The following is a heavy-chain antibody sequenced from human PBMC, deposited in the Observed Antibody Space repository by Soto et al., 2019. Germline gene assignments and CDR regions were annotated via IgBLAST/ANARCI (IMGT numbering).Heavy chain of an antibody. D-gene: IGHD3-22*01. CDR3: ARGRGYYYDSSGTPRYYGMDV. CDR2: INHSGST. CDR1: GGSFSGYY. J-gene: IGHJ6*02. Sequence: SETLSLTCAVYGGSFSGYYWSWIRQPPGKGLEWIGEINHSGSTNYNPSLKSRVTISVDTSKNQFSLKLSSVTAADTAVYYCARGRGYYYDSSGTPRYYGMDVWGQGTTVTVSS. V-gene: IGHV4-34*01.